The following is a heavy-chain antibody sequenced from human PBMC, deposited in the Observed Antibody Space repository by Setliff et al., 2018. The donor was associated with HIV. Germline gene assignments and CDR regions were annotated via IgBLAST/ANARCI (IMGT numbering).Heavy chain of an antibody. D-gene: IGHD6-13*01. Sequence: ASVKVSCKASGYTFTNYGIAWVRQAPGQGLEWMGWISAYNGYTNYAQNLQGRVTMTTDTSTKTGYMELRSLTSNDTAVYYCARERGPYSSSFNFDHWGQGTLVTVPS. CDR3: ARERGPYSSSFNFDH. CDR1: GYTFTNYG. CDR2: ISAYNGYT. J-gene: IGHJ4*02. V-gene: IGHV1-18*01.